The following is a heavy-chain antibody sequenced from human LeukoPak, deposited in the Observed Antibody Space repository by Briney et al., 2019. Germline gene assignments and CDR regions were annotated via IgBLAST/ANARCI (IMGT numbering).Heavy chain of an antibody. CDR2: INHSGST. Sequence: SETLSLTCAVYGGSFSGYYWSWIRQPPGKGLEWIGEINHSGSTNYNPSLKSRVTISVDTSKNQFSLKLSSVTAADTAVYYCARGGAKITMIVVAHPIDYWGQGTLVTVSS. J-gene: IGHJ4*02. V-gene: IGHV4-34*01. D-gene: IGHD3-22*01. CDR1: GGSFSGYY. CDR3: ARGGAKITMIVVAHPIDY.